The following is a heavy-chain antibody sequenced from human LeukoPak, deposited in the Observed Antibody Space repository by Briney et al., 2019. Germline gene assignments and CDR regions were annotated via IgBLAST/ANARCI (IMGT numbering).Heavy chain of an antibody. Sequence: SETLSLTCTVSGYSISSGYYWGWIRQPPGKGLEWIGSICHSGSTYYNPSLKSRVTISVDTSKNQFSLKLSSVTAADTAVYYCARVCSSTSCYLYWGQGTLVTVSS. CDR1: GYSISSGYY. CDR3: ARVCSSTSCYLY. CDR2: ICHSGST. J-gene: IGHJ4*02. V-gene: IGHV4-38-2*02. D-gene: IGHD2-2*01.